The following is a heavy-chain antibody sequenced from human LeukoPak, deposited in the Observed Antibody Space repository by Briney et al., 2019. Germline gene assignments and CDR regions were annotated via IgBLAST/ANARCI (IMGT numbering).Heavy chain of an antibody. CDR2: ISGSGGST. Sequence: GGSLRLSCAASGFTFSSYAMSWVRQAPGKGLEWVSAISGSGGSTYYADSVKGRFTISRDNSKNSLYLQMNSLRDEDTAVYYCARSCGGDCYFGIDYWGQGTLVTVSS. CDR1: GFTFSSYA. CDR3: ARSCGGDCYFGIDY. D-gene: IGHD2-21*02. J-gene: IGHJ4*02. V-gene: IGHV3-23*01.